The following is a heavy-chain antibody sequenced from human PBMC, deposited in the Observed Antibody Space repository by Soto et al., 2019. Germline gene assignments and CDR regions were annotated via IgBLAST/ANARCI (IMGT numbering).Heavy chain of an antibody. Sequence: PSETLSLTCTVSGGSISSGGYYWSWIRQHPGKGLEWIGYIYYSGSTYYNPSLKSRVTISVDTSKNQFSLKLSSVTAADTAVYYCARGRYSSSWYGLGFDYWGQGTLVTVSS. CDR2: IYYSGST. D-gene: IGHD6-13*01. CDR1: GGSISSGGYY. CDR3: ARGRYSSSWYGLGFDY. V-gene: IGHV4-31*03. J-gene: IGHJ4*02.